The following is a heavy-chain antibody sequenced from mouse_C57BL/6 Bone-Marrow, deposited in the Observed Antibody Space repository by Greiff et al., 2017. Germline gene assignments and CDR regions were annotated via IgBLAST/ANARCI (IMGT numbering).Heavy chain of an antibody. Sequence: EVKLVESGGGLVKPGGSLKLSCAASGFTFSDYGMHWVRQAPEKGLEWVAYISSGSSTIYYADTVKGRFTISRDNAKNTLFLQMISLRSEDTAMYDCARPDDYGRAMDYWGQGTSVTVSS. CDR2: ISSGSSTI. D-gene: IGHD2-4*01. J-gene: IGHJ4*01. CDR1: GFTFSDYG. CDR3: ARPDDYGRAMDY. V-gene: IGHV5-17*01.